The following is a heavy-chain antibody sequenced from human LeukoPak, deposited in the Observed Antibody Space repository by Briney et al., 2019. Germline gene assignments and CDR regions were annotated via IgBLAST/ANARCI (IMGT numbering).Heavy chain of an antibody. D-gene: IGHD2-15*01. J-gene: IGHJ6*03. V-gene: IGHV3-7*03. CDR2: IKPDGSEI. CDR3: ARVLRYCSGGNCYSGGLGYMDV. CDR1: GFSFSRYW. Sequence: GGSLRLSCAASGFSFSRYWMSWVRQAPVRGLEWVANIKPDGSEIYYVDSVKGRFTISRDNAKNSLFLQMNSLRAEDTAVYYCARVLRYCSGGNCYSGGLGYMDVWGKGTTVTISS.